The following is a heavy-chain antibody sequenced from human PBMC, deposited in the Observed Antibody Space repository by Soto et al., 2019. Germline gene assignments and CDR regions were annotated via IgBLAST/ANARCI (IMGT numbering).Heavy chain of an antibody. J-gene: IGHJ4*02. CDR3: ASLRVGATADY. V-gene: IGHV4-39*01. Sequence: QLQLQESGPGLVKPSETLSLTCTVYGVSISSSSYYWGWIRQPPGKGLEWIGSIYYSGSTHYNPSLPSRVTISVDTSKNQFSLKLSSVTAADKAVYYCASLRVGATADYWGQGTLVTVSS. CDR2: IYYSGST. CDR1: GVSISSSSYY. D-gene: IGHD1-26*01.